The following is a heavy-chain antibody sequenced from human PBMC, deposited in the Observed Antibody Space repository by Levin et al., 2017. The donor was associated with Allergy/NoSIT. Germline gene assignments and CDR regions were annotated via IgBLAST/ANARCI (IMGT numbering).Heavy chain of an antibody. CDR1: GFTFRSYW. J-gene: IGHJ4*02. CDR2: IKDDGRDK. V-gene: IGHV3-7*01. D-gene: IGHD7-27*01. CDR3: ARDWGGGWDS. Sequence: GESLKISCAPSGFTFRSYWMSWVRQAPGKGLEWVASIKDDGRDKYYMDAVKGRFTISRDNAKNSLYLQMNSLRSEDTAIYFCARDWGGGWDSWGPGTLVTVSS.